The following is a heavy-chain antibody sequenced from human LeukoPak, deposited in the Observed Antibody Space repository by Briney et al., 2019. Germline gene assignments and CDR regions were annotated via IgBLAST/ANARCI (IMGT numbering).Heavy chain of an antibody. V-gene: IGHV4-39*01. D-gene: IGHD5-18*01. Sequence: SETLSLTCTVSGGSISSSSYYWGWIRQPPGKGLEWIGSIYYTGSTYYNPSLKSRVTISVDTSKNQFSLKLSSVTAADTAVYYCARQVGYSYGRFDYWGQGTLVTVSS. CDR1: GGSISSSSYY. CDR3: ARQVGYSYGRFDY. J-gene: IGHJ4*02. CDR2: IYYTGST.